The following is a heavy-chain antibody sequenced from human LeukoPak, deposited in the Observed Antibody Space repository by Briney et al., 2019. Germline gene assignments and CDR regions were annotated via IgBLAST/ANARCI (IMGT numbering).Heavy chain of an antibody. Sequence: GGSLRLSCAASGFTFSSYWMHWVRQAPGKGLVWVSRISTDGSTTTYADSVKGRFTISRDNAKKTSYLQMNSLRAEDTAVYYCSRRGIGARPFDYWGQGTLVTVSS. J-gene: IGHJ4*02. V-gene: IGHV3-74*01. CDR2: ISTDGSTT. D-gene: IGHD6-6*01. CDR1: GFTFSSYW. CDR3: SRRGIGARPFDY.